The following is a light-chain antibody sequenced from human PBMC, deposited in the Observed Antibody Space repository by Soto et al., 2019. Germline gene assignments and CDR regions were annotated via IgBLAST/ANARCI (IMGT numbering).Light chain of an antibody. CDR2: DVS. CDR1: SSDVCGYNY. Sequence: QSALTQPASVSGSPGQSITISCTGTSSDVCGYNYVSWYQHHPGKAPKRMIHDVSNRPSGVSNRFSGSKSGNTASLTISGLQAEDEADYYCSSYIPNNSTYVFGTGTKLTVL. CDR3: SSYIPNNSTYV. J-gene: IGLJ1*01. V-gene: IGLV2-14*03.